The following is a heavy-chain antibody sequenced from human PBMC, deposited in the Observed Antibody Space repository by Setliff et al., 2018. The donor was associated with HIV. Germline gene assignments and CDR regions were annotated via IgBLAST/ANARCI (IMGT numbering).Heavy chain of an antibody. D-gene: IGHD5-18*01. V-gene: IGHV3-30-3*01. CDR3: ARDGGGYNYGSVRYFDY. CDR2: ISYDGNNQ. Sequence: GGSLRLSCAASGFNFNNHAMHWVRQAPGKGPECVALISYDGNNQWYADSVKGRFTISRDNSKNTLHLELNNLRPEDTAVYYCARDGGGYNYGSVRYFDYWSQGTLVTVSS. CDR1: GFNFNNHA. J-gene: IGHJ4*02.